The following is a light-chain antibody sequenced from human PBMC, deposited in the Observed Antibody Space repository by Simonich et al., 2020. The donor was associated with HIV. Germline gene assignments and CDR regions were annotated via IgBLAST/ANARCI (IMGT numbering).Light chain of an antibody. Sequence: DIVMTQSPDSLAVSLGERATFNCKSSRCVLYRSNNKTYLAWYQQKPGHPPKLLIYWSATRESGVPDRFRDSGSGTDFTLTISSQQAEDVAIYYCQQYYSTPPTFGQGTKVEIK. V-gene: IGKV4-1*01. J-gene: IGKJ1*01. CDR3: QQYYSTPPT. CDR2: WSA. CDR1: RCVLYRSNNKTY.